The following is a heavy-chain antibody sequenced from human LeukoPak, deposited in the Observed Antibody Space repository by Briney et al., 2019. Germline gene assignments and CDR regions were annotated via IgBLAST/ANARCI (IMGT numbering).Heavy chain of an antibody. D-gene: IGHD2-2*01. Sequence: SETLSLTCAVYGGSFSGYYWSWIRQPPGKGLEWIGEINHSGSTNYNPSLKSRVTISVDTSKNQFSLKLSSVTAADTAVYYCARGRCSSTSCYLFYYYYGMDVWGQGTTVTVSS. V-gene: IGHV4-34*01. CDR2: INHSGST. J-gene: IGHJ6*02. CDR3: ARGRCSSTSCYLFYYYYGMDV. CDR1: GGSFSGYY.